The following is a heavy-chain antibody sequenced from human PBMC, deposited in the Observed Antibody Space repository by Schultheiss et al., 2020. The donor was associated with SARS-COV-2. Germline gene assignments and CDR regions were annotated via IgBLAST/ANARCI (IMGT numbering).Heavy chain of an antibody. Sequence: ASVMVSCKASGYTFTGYYMHWVRQAPGQGLEWMGWINPNSGGTNYAQKFQGRVTITRNTSISTAYMELSSLRSEDTAVYYCARSTSDYSNYWHPYNWFDPWGQGTLVTVSS. CDR2: INPNSGGT. D-gene: IGHD4-11*01. CDR3: ARSTSDYSNYWHPYNWFDP. CDR1: GYTFTGYY. V-gene: IGHV1-2*02. J-gene: IGHJ5*02.